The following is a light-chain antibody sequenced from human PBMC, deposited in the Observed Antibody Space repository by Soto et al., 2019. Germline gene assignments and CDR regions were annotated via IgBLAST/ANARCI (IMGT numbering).Light chain of an antibody. V-gene: IGKV2D-29*01. Sequence: DIVGTQTPLSLSFSPGEPASMSCKSSQCLLYSDGKTYLYCYLQRPGQPPQLLIYDVSNRFSGVPDRFSGSGSGTDFTLKISRVEAEDAGVYYCMQRTHVPITFGQGTRLEIK. J-gene: IGKJ5*01. CDR1: QCLLYSDGKTY. CDR3: MQRTHVPIT. CDR2: DVS.